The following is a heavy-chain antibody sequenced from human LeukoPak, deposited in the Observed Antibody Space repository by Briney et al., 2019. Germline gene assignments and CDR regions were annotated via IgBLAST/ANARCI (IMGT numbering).Heavy chain of an antibody. Sequence: ASVKVSCKASGYTFTSYGISWVRQAPGQGLEWMGWISAYNGNTNYAQKLQGRVTMTTDTSTSTAYMELRSLRSDDTAVYYCARDQAGGTYYYGSGSYYSRRGLDYWGQGTLVTVSS. CDR3: ARDQAGGTYYYGSGSYYSRRGLDY. CDR2: ISAYNGNT. V-gene: IGHV1-18*01. J-gene: IGHJ4*02. D-gene: IGHD3-10*01. CDR1: GYTFTSYG.